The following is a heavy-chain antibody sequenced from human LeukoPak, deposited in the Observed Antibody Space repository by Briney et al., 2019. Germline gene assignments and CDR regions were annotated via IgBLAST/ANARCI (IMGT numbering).Heavy chain of an antibody. CDR2: TYYRSNLYN. CDR3: ARDRRTVGSGSYWRLWFDP. D-gene: IGHD3-10*01. V-gene: IGHV6-1*01. Sequence: SQTLSLTCALSGDSVSSNSAAWNWIRQSPSRGLEWLGRTYYRSNLYNDYAVSVKSRITITPDTSKNQFSLQLNSVTPEDTAVYYCARDRRTVGSGSYWRLWFDPWGQGTLVTVSS. J-gene: IGHJ5*02. CDR1: GDSVSSNSAA.